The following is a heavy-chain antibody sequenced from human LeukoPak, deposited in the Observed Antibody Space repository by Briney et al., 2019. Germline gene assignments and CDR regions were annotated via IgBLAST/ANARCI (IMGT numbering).Heavy chain of an antibody. CDR1: GFTFSSYS. CDR2: ISSSSYI. J-gene: IGHJ4*02. Sequence: GGSLRLSCAASGFTFSSYSMNWVRQAPGEGLEWVSSISSSSYIYYADSVKGRFTISRDNAKNSLYLQMNSLRAEDTAVYYCARGDVADVVYWGQGTLVTVSS. CDR3: ARGDVADVVY. D-gene: IGHD2-21*01. V-gene: IGHV3-21*01.